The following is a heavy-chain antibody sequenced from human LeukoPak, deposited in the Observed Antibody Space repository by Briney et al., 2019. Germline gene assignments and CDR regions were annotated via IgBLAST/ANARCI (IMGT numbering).Heavy chain of an antibody. CDR2: INHSGYT. Sequence: SSETLSLTCAVSGVSFNNYYWSWVRQTPGKGLEWIGEINHSGYTNDGPSLKSRVTLSIDTSRKQFSLNLRSVTVADTGIYYCTRMTTGHDYRGQGTLVTVSS. D-gene: IGHD4-17*01. J-gene: IGHJ4*02. CDR1: GVSFNNYY. CDR3: TRMTTGHDY. V-gene: IGHV4-34*01.